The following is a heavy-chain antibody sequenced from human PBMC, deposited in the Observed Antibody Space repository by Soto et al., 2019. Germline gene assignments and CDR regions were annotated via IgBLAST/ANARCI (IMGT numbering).Heavy chain of an antibody. CDR2: IDQDGTEK. Sequence: EVQLVESGGGLVQPGGSLRLSCAVSGITFSPYWMNWVRQTPGKGLEWVAIIDQDGTEKIYVDSVKGRFTISRDNAKNSLYLQMNSLRVEERAVYYCVGGGGWLPDYWGQGTLVTVSS. CDR1: GITFSPYW. V-gene: IGHV3-7*05. CDR3: VGGGGWLPDY. D-gene: IGHD6-19*01. J-gene: IGHJ4*02.